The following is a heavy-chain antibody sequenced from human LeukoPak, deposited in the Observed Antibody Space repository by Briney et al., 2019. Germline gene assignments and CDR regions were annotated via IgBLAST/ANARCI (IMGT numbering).Heavy chain of an antibody. CDR1: GGSISSGRYY. CDR3: ARSGGGSGSYYKEGYYYYMDV. V-gene: IGHV4-61*02. CDR2: FYTSGST. J-gene: IGHJ6*03. D-gene: IGHD3-10*01. Sequence: SETLSLTCTVSGGSISSGRYYWNWIRQPAGKGLEWIGRFYTSGSTNYNPSLKSRVTISVDTSKNQFSLRLSSVTAADTAVYYCARSGGGSGSYYKEGYYYYMDVWGKGTTVTISS.